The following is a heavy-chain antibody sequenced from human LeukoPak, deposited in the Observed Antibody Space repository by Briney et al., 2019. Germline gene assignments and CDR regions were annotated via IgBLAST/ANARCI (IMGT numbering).Heavy chain of an antibody. J-gene: IGHJ4*02. Sequence: ASVKVSCKASGYTFTGDYMHWVRQAPGQGLEWMGWINPNSGGTNYAQKFQGRVTMTRDTSISTAYMELSRLRSDDTAVYYCARGYSSGWYVKDPLDYWGQGTLVTVSS. CDR2: INPNSGGT. CDR1: GYTFTGDY. V-gene: IGHV1-2*02. D-gene: IGHD6-19*01. CDR3: ARGYSSGWYVKDPLDY.